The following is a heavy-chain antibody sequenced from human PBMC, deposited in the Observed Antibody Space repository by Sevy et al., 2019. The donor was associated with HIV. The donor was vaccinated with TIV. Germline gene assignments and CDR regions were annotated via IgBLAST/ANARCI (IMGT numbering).Heavy chain of an antibody. CDR3: ARVAVEYCTNDCYHRFDH. D-gene: IGHD2-8*01. J-gene: IGHJ4*02. CDR2: ISYDGNYK. CDR1: GFTFPIYS. Sequence: GGSLRLSCVASGFTFPIYSVLWVRQAPGKGLEWLTLISYDGNYKYYGDSVKGRFTNSRDNSNNILYLQMSSLRVEDTALYFCARVAVEYCTNDCYHRFDHWGLGTLVTVSS. V-gene: IGHV3-30*04.